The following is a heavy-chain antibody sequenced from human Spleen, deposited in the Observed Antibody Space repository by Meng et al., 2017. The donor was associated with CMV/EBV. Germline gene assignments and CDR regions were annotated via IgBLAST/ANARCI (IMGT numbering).Heavy chain of an antibody. CDR2: ISGSGGST. D-gene: IGHD3-9*01. V-gene: IGHV3-23*01. J-gene: IGHJ4*02. Sequence: TFSSYAMSWVRQAPGKGLEWVSAISGSGGSTYYADSVKGRFTISRDNSKNTLYLQMNSLRAEDTAVYYCAKRPNYDILTGYYSYFDYWGQGTLVTVSS. CDR3: AKRPNYDILTGYYSYFDY. CDR1: TFSSYA.